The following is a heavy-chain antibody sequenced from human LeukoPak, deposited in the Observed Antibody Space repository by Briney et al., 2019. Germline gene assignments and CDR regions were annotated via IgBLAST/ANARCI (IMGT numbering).Heavy chain of an antibody. V-gene: IGHV4-39*01. J-gene: IGHJ4*02. D-gene: IGHD6-6*01. CDR2: IYYSGST. CDR3: ARRPGSSSGANFDY. Sequence: PSETLSLTCTVSGGSISSSSYYWGWIRQPPGKGLEWIGSIYYSGSTYYNPSLKSRVTISVDTSKNQFSLKLSSVTAADTAVYYCARRPGSSSGANFDYWGQGTLVTVSS. CDR1: GGSISSSSYY.